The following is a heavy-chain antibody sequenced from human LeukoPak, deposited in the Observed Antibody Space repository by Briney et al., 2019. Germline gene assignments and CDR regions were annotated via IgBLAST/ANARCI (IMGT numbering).Heavy chain of an antibody. Sequence: SETLSLTCTVSGASINSGSYYWTWIRQPAGKGLEWIGRIYASGNTDYSPSLKSRLTISLDTSKNQFSLRLSSVTAADTAVYYCARDGFYCSGSDCSKGRWYSHYYMDVWGKGTTVTVSS. CDR1: GASINSGSYY. CDR2: IYASGNT. CDR3: ARDGFYCSGSDCSKGRWYSHYYMDV. J-gene: IGHJ6*03. V-gene: IGHV4-61*02. D-gene: IGHD5-12*01.